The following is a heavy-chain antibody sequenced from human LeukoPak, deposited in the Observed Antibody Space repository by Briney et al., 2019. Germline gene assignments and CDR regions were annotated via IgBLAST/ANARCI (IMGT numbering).Heavy chain of an antibody. CDR3: ARHSSRGHYYDFDS. J-gene: IGHJ4*02. CDR2: IIPMLSIT. D-gene: IGHD3-22*01. V-gene: IGHV1-69*04. CDR1: GFTFTSSA. Sequence: ASVKVSCKASGFTFTSSAMQWVRQARGQGLEWMGRIIPMLSITNYAQKFQGRVTITADKSTNTAYLELTSLTSEDTAVYFCARHSSRGHYYDFDSWGQGTLVTVSS.